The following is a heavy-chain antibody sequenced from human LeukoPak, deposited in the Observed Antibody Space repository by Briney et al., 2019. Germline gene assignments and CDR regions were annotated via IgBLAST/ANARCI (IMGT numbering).Heavy chain of an antibody. Sequence: GGSLRLSCEASGFTFSGSAKHWVRQASGKGLEWVGRIRSKPNSYATAYAASVKGRFTISRDDSKNTAYLQMNSLKAEDTAVYYCTSGDYYDSRAYYISWGQGTLVTVSS. D-gene: IGHD3-22*01. J-gene: IGHJ4*02. V-gene: IGHV3-73*01. CDR1: GFTFSGSA. CDR3: TSGDYYDSRAYYIS. CDR2: IRSKPNSYAT.